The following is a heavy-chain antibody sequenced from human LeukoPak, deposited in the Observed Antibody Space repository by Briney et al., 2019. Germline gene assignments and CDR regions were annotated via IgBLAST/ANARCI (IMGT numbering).Heavy chain of an antibody. CDR1: GFTFSSYI. Sequence: GGSLRLSCAASGFTFSSYIMNWVRQAPGKGLEWVSYISSGSSSIYYADSVKGRFTISRDNAKNSLYLQLNSLRDEDTAVYYCARVVAGIDWFDPWGQGTLVTVSS. CDR3: ARVVAGIDWFDP. D-gene: IGHD6-19*01. V-gene: IGHV3-48*02. J-gene: IGHJ5*02. CDR2: ISSGSSSI.